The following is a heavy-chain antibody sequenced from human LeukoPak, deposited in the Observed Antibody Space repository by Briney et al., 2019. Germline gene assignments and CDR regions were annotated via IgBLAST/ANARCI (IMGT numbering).Heavy chain of an antibody. CDR3: ARGLRNIVVEPVAMQRYYFDS. D-gene: IGHD2-2*01. J-gene: IGHJ4*02. V-gene: IGHV3-21*01. CDR2: ISSSSSYI. Sequence: KSGGSLRLSCAASGFTFSSYSMNWVRQAPGKGLEWVSSISSSSSYIYYADSVKGRFTISRDNAKNSLYLQMNSLRAEDTAVYYCARGLRNIVVEPVAMQRYYFDSWGQGTLVTVSS. CDR1: GFTFSSYS.